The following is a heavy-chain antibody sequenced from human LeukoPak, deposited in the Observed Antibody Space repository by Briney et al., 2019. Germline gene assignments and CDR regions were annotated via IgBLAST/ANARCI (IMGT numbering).Heavy chain of an antibody. CDR2: INHSGST. CDR3: ANRHYDFWSGYYSAFDY. D-gene: IGHD3-3*01. Sequence: SETLSLTCAVYGGSFSGYYWSWIRQPPGKGLEWIGEINHSGSTNYNPSLKSRVTISVDTSKNHFSLKLSSVTAADTAVYYCANRHYDFWSGYYSAFDYWGQGTLVTVSS. CDR1: GGSFSGYY. V-gene: IGHV4-34*01. J-gene: IGHJ4*02.